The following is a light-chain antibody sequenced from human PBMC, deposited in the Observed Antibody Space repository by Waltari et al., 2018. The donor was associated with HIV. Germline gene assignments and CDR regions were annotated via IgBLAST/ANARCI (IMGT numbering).Light chain of an antibody. V-gene: IGLV2-8*01. J-gene: IGLJ2*01. CDR1: NSDLGGYNY. CDR2: EVT. Sequence: QSALTPPPSASGSPGQSVTIPCPGTNSDLGGYNYVSWYQQHPGKAPKLVISEVTKRPSGVPGRFSGSKSGTTASLTVSGLQAEDEAEYYCSSYANKNGFYVVFGGGTRLTVL. CDR3: SSYANKNGFYVV.